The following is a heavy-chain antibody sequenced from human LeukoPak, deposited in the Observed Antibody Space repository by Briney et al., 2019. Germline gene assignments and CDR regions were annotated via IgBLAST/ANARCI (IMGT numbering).Heavy chain of an antibody. CDR2: ISSSSSYI. CDR1: GFTFSSYA. Sequence: GGSLRLSCAASGFTFSSYAMSWVRQAPGKGLEWVSSISSSSSYIYYADSVKGRFTISRDNAKNSLYLQMNSLRAEDTAVYYCARDLGRFLAPGQEGYYGMDVWGQGTTVTVSS. V-gene: IGHV3-21*01. D-gene: IGHD3-3*01. J-gene: IGHJ6*02. CDR3: ARDLGRFLAPGQEGYYGMDV.